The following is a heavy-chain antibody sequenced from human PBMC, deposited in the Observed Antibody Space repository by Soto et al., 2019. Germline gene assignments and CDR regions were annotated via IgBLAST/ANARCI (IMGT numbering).Heavy chain of an antibody. J-gene: IGHJ6*02. Sequence: EVQLVETGGGLIQPGGSLRLSCAVSGFTVSTNYMSWVRQAPGKGLEWVSVIYYDDGSTYYADSVKGRFSISRDSSRNTLYLQMNSLRAEDTAVYYCARGQQVILRYYYGLDVWGQGTTVNVSS. V-gene: IGHV3-53*02. D-gene: IGHD6-13*01. CDR2: IYYDDGST. CDR3: ARGQQVILRYYYGLDV. CDR1: GFTVSTNY.